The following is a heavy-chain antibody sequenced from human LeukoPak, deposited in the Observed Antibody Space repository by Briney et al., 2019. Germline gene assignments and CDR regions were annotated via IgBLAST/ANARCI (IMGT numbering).Heavy chain of an antibody. CDR3: TADFSHSSAWSFDY. Sequence: ASVKVSCKASGGTFSSYAISWVRQAPGQGLEWMGGIIPILGTANYAQKFQGRVTITADESTSTAYMELSSLKTEDTAVYYCTADFSHSSAWSFDYWGRGTLVTVSS. J-gene: IGHJ4*02. D-gene: IGHD3-22*01. V-gene: IGHV1-69*13. CDR1: GGTFSSYA. CDR2: IIPILGTA.